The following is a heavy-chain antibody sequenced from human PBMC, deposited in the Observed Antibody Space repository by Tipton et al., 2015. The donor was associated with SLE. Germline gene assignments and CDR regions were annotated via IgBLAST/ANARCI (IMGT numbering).Heavy chain of an antibody. CDR2: LSGSGASA. Sequence: SLRLSCAASGFTFNIFAMAWVRQAPGKGLEWVSGLSGSGASAYYADSVKGRFTISRDNSQNTLYLQMNSLRPEDTAVYYCARGQGAYNYDLYYFDYWGQGTLVTVSS. D-gene: IGHD5-24*01. CDR3: ARGQGAYNYDLYYFDY. CDR1: GFTFNIFA. V-gene: IGHV3-23*01. J-gene: IGHJ4*02.